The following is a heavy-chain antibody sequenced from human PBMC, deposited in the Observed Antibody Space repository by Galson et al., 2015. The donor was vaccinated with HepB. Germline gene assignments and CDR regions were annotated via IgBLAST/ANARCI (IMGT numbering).Heavy chain of an antibody. CDR1: GGTFSSYA. Sequence: SVKVSCKASGGTFSSYAISWVRQAPGQGLEWMGGIIPILDTTNYAQKFQGRVTITADESATTAYMELSSLRSEDSAVYYCARDGYCSGGTCYHNWFDPWGQGTLVTVSS. V-gene: IGHV1-69*13. CDR2: IIPILDTT. D-gene: IGHD2-15*01. CDR3: ARDGYCSGGTCYHNWFDP. J-gene: IGHJ5*02.